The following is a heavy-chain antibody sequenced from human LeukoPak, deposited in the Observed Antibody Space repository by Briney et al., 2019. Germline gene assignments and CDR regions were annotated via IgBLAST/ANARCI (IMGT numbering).Heavy chain of an antibody. V-gene: IGHV4-39*01. CDR1: GGSISSSSYY. CDR2: IYYSGST. Sequence: PSETLSLTCTVSGGSISSSSYYWGWIRQPPGKGLEWIGSIYYSGSTYYNPSLKSRVTISVDTSKNQFSLKLSSVTAADTAVYYCGRHGILWFFGYWGQGTLVTVSS. D-gene: IGHD3-10*01. J-gene: IGHJ4*02. CDR3: GRHGILWFFGY.